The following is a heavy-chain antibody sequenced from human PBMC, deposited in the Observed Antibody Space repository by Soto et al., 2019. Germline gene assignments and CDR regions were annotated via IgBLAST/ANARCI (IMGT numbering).Heavy chain of an antibody. V-gene: IGHV3-23*01. Sequence: GGSLRLSCAASGFTFSSYAMSWVRQAPGKGLEWVSAISGSGGSTYYADSVKGRFTISRDNSKNTLYLQMNSLRAEDTAVYYCAKDKQQWPKGYYYGMDVWGQGTTVTVSS. CDR3: AKDKQQWPKGYYYGMDV. CDR1: GFTFSSYA. D-gene: IGHD6-19*01. J-gene: IGHJ6*02. CDR2: ISGSGGST.